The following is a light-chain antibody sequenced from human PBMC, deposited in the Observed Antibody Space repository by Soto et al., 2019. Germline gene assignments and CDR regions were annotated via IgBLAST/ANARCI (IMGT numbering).Light chain of an antibody. CDR2: TGS. CDR3: QQANSFPLT. Sequence: DIQTTQSPSSVSASVGDRVSITCRASQGISNWLAWYQQKPGRAPKLLICTGSSLQSGVPSRFSGTGSGTDFTLTISSLQPEDVATYYCQQANSFPLTFGGGTKVEIK. CDR1: QGISNW. V-gene: IGKV1-12*01. J-gene: IGKJ4*01.